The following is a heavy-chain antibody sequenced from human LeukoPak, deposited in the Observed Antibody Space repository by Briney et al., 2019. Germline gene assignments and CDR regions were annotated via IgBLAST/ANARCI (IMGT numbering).Heavy chain of an antibody. J-gene: IGHJ4*02. Sequence: SETLSPTCTVSGGSISSSSYYWGWIRQPPGKGLEWIGSIYYSGSTYYNPSLKSRVTISVDTSKNQFSLKLSSVTAADTAVYYCAGHEKSGYDLYPCDYWGQGTLVTVSS. CDR2: IYYSGST. D-gene: IGHD5-12*01. V-gene: IGHV4-39*01. CDR1: GGSISSSSYY. CDR3: AGHEKSGYDLYPCDY.